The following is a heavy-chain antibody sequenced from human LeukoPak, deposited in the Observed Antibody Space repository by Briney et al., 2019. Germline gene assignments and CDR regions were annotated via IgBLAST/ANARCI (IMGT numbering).Heavy chain of an antibody. CDR3: ARPYSSGWLGASDAFDI. J-gene: IGHJ3*02. CDR2: ISSSSSYT. CDR1: GFTFSDYY. Sequence: GGSLRLSCAASGFTFSDYYMSWVRQAPGKGLEWVSYISSSSSYTNYADSVKGRFTISRDNAKNSLYLQMNSLRSDDTAVYYCARPYSSGWLGASDAFDIWGQGTMVTVSS. D-gene: IGHD6-19*01. V-gene: IGHV3-11*03.